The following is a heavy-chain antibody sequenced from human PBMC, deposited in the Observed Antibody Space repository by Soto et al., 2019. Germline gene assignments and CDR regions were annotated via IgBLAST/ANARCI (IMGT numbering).Heavy chain of an antibody. D-gene: IGHD2-15*01. CDR3: AKEERSWEGEFFQH. V-gene: IGHV3-23*01. CDR2: IGGRDGST. CDR1: GFTFSNYA. Sequence: GGSLRLSCAASGFTFSNYAMSWVRQAPGMGLEWVSTIGGRDGSTDYADAVKGRFTISRDNAKNTLHLQMRGLRAEDTAVYYCAKEERSWEGEFFQHSGQGPPVTVYS. J-gene: IGHJ1*01.